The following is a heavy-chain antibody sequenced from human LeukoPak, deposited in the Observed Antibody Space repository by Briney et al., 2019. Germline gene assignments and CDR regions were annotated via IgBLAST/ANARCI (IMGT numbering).Heavy chain of an antibody. Sequence: GASVKVSCKVSGYSLSELLIHWVRQSPGKGVEWMAGIDHENGAEVSAQKVEGRVTMTKDTSTDTAYMELSGLRPDDTAIYYCATEGDYSLDYWGQGTLVTVSS. CDR2: IDHENGAE. J-gene: IGHJ4*02. CDR3: ATEGDYSLDY. D-gene: IGHD1-1*01. V-gene: IGHV1-24*01. CDR1: GYSLSELL.